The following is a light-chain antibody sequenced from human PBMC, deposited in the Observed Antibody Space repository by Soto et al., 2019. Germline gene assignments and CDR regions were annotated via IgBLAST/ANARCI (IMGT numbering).Light chain of an antibody. CDR3: QTWDTVVV. CDR1: SGHSDYA. Sequence: QLVLTQSPSASASLGASVKLTCTLSSGHSDYAIAWHQQQPDKGPRYLMKLHRDGSHNRGDGIPDRFSVSNSGTERYLIISSLQSDGEADYYCQTWDTVVVFGGGTKLPVL. J-gene: IGLJ2*01. V-gene: IGLV4-69*01. CDR2: LHRDGSH.